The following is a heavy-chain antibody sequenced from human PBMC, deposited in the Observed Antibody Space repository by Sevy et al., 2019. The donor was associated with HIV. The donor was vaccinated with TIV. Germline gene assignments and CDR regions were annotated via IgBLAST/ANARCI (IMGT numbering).Heavy chain of an antibody. D-gene: IGHD5-18*01. CDR3: SRGRGYSYGYVDY. J-gene: IGHJ4*02. V-gene: IGHV3-49*03. Sequence: GGSLRLSCTASGFTFGDYAMNWFRQAPGKGLEWVGFIRSKAYGGTTEYAASVKGRFTISRDDSKSIAYLQMNSLKTEDTAMYYCSRGRGYSYGYVDYWGQGTLVTVSS. CDR1: GFTFGDYA. CDR2: IRSKAYGGTT.